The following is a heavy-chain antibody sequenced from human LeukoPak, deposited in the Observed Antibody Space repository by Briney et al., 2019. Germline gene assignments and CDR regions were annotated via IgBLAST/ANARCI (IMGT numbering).Heavy chain of an antibody. CDR1: GGTFSSYA. D-gene: IGHD3-3*02. J-gene: IGHJ5*02. CDR3: ARVGLGFLEFGLMRWFDP. CDR2: IIPIFGTA. Sequence: EASVKVSCKASGGTFSSYAISWVRQAPGQGLEWMGGIIPIFGTANYAQKFQGRVTITADESTSTAYMELSSLRSEDTAVYYCARVGLGFLEFGLMRWFDPWGQGTLVTVSS. V-gene: IGHV1-69*13.